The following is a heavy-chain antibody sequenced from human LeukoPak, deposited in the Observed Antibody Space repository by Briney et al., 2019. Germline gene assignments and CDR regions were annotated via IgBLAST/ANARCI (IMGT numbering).Heavy chain of an antibody. V-gene: IGHV3-64*01. CDR1: GFTYSIYA. CDR3: VRDRGGSGWYYFDY. D-gene: IGHD6-19*01. Sequence: GGSLRLSCTASGFTYSIYAMHWLRQAPGKGLEHVSGFSYNGSQTYYGNSVKDRFTISRDNAKNTLYLQMASLRADDMAVYYCVRDRGGSGWYYFDYWGQGTLVTVSS. CDR2: FSYNGSQT. J-gene: IGHJ4*02.